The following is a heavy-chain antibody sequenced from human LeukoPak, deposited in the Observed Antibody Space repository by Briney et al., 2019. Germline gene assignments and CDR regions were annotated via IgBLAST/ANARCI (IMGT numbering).Heavy chain of an antibody. CDR3: AKSLGQWPDSYYYYGMDV. CDR1: GFTFSSYA. Sequence: GGSLRLSCAASGFTFSSYAMSWVRQAPGKGLEWVSAISGSGGSTYYADSVKGRFTISRDNSKNTLYLQMNSLRAEDTAVYYCAKSLGQWPDSYYYYGMDVWGQGTTVTVSS. CDR2: ISGSGGST. D-gene: IGHD6-19*01. J-gene: IGHJ6*02. V-gene: IGHV3-23*01.